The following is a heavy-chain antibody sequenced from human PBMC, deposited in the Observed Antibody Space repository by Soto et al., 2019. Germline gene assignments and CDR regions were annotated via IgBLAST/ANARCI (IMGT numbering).Heavy chain of an antibody. Sequence: GGSLRLSCAASGFTFSSYSMNWVRQAPGKGLEWVSYISSSSSTIYYADSVKGRFTISRDNAKNSLYLQMNSLRDEDTAVYYCARDLTIFGVVILRRDNKKRCYYGMDVWGQGTTVTVSS. D-gene: IGHD3-3*01. CDR2: ISSSSSTI. J-gene: IGHJ6*02. V-gene: IGHV3-48*02. CDR3: ARDLTIFGVVILRRDNKKRCYYGMDV. CDR1: GFTFSSYS.